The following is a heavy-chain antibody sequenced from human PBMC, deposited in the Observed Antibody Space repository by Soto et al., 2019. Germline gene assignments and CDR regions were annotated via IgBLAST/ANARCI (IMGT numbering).Heavy chain of an antibody. CDR1: GGSFSGYY. CDR3: ARGSPLDGNYDY. D-gene: IGHD3-3*01. V-gene: IGHV4-34*01. J-gene: IGHJ4*02. CDR2: INHSGST. Sequence: SETLSLTCAVYGGSFSGYYWSWIRQPPGKGLEWIGEINHSGSTNYNPSLKSRVTISVDTSKNQFSLKLSSVTAADTAVYYCARGSPLDGNYDYWGQGTLVTAPQ.